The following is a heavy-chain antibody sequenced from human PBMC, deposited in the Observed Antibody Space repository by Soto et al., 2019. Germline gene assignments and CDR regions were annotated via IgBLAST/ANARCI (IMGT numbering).Heavy chain of an antibody. CDR1: GFTFTSSA. CDR2: IVVGSGNT. CDR3: AASTYYSDSSGYYFH. D-gene: IGHD3-22*01. V-gene: IGHV1-58*01. Sequence: SVKVSCKASGFTFTSSAVQWVRQARGQRLEWIGWIVVGSGNTNYAQKFQERVTITRDMSTSTAYMELSSLRSEDTAVYYCAASTYYSDSSGYYFHWGQGTLLTVSS. J-gene: IGHJ4*02.